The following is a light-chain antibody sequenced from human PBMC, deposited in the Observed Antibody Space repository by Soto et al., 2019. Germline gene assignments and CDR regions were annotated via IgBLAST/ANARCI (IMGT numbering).Light chain of an antibody. CDR2: GAS. CDR3: QQYGTSPLT. V-gene: IGKV3-20*01. CDR1: QSVRSSQSVSSY. Sequence: EIVLTQSPGTLSLSPGERATLSCRSSQSVRSSQSVSSYLAWYQQKPGQAPRLLIYGASNRATGIPHRFSASGSGTDFTLTISRLEPEDFAVYYCQQYGTSPLTFGPGTKVGVK. J-gene: IGKJ3*01.